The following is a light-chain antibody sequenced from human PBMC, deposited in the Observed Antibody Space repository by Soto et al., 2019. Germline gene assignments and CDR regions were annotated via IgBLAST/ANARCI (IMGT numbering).Light chain of an antibody. Sequence: VLTQSPGTLSVSPVERATLSCMASQSVSGNNLAWYQQKPGRPPRLLIYGESSRASGVPDRFSGSGSGTNFTLTINRLEPEDFAVYYCQQRSNWPYITFGQGTRLEIK. CDR2: GES. CDR1: QSVSGNN. J-gene: IGKJ5*01. V-gene: IGKV3D-20*02. CDR3: QQRSNWPYIT.